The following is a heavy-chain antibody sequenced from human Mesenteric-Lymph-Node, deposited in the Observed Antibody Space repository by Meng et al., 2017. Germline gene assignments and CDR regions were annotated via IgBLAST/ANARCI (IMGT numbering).Heavy chain of an antibody. CDR3: ATLEFGRFPKNIDY. D-gene: IGHD3-16*01. CDR2: INAGNGNT. CDR1: GYTFTSYA. V-gene: IGHV1-3*01. Sequence: ASVKVSCKASGYTFTSYAMHWVRQAPGQRLEWMGWINAGNGNTKYSQKFQGRVTITRDTSASTAYMELSSLRSEDMAVYYCATLEFGRFPKNIDYWGQGTLVTVSS. J-gene: IGHJ4*02.